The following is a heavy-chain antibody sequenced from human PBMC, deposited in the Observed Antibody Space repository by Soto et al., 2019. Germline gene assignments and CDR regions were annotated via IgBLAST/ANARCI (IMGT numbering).Heavy chain of an antibody. J-gene: IGHJ5*02. Sequence: QVQLVQSGAEVKKPGASVKVSCKASGYTFTSYGISWVRQAPGQGLEWMGWISAYNGNTNYAKKLQGRVTMTTDTSTSTAYMELRSLRSDDTAVYYCARDPAYYDFWSGFNNWFDPWGQGTLVTVSS. CDR3: ARDPAYYDFWSGFNNWFDP. CDR2: ISAYNGNT. CDR1: GYTFTSYG. V-gene: IGHV1-18*04. D-gene: IGHD3-3*01.